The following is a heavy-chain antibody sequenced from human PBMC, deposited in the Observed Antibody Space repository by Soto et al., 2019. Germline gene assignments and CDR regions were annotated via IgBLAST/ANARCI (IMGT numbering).Heavy chain of an antibody. CDR1: GGTFSSYA. D-gene: IGHD3-9*01. V-gene: IGHV1-69*13. CDR3: ARDLSNYDILTGSSYYYYGMDV. Sequence: SVKVSCKASGGTFSSYAISWVRQAPGQGLEWMGGIIPIFGTANYAQKFQGRVTITADESTSTAYMELSSLRSEDTAVYYCARDLSNYDILTGSSYYYYGMDVWGQGTTVTVSS. J-gene: IGHJ6*02. CDR2: IIPIFGTA.